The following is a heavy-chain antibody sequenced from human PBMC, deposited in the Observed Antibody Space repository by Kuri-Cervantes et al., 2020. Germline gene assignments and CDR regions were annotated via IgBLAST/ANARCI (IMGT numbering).Heavy chain of an antibody. CDR2: ISDNGGST. J-gene: IGHJ3*02. V-gene: IGHV3-23*01. D-gene: IGHD5/OR15-5a*01. CDR3: ARDGLSAFDI. CDR1: GFTFSSYA. Sequence: GGSLRLSCAASGFTFSSYAMSWVRQTPGKGLEWVSAISDNGGSTYWADSLKGRFTISRDNAKNSLYLQMNSLRAEDTALYHCARDGLSAFDIWGQGTMVTVSS.